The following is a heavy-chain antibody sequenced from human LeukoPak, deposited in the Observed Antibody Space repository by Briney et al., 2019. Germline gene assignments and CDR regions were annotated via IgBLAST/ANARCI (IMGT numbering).Heavy chain of an antibody. CDR3: AREAHVRQLGALDY. CDR1: GGTFSSYA. J-gene: IGHJ4*02. Sequence: SAKVSCKASGGTFSSYAISWVRQAPGQGLEWMGGIIPIFGTANYAQKFQGRVTITADESTSTAYMELSSLRSEDTAVYYCAREAHVRQLGALDYWGQGTLVTVSS. V-gene: IGHV1-69*13. CDR2: IIPIFGTA. D-gene: IGHD6-6*01.